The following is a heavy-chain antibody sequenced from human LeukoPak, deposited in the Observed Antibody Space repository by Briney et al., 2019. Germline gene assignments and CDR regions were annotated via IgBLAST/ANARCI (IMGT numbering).Heavy chain of an antibody. CDR1: GFTFSSYS. CDR3: ARDSRNYYDSSGYLDY. Sequence: GGSLRLSCAASGFTFSSYSMIWVRQAPGKGLEWVSYISSSSSTIYYADSVKGRFTISRVNAKNSLHLQMNSLRAEDTAVYYCARDSRNYYDSSGYLDYWGQGTLVTVSS. J-gene: IGHJ4*02. V-gene: IGHV3-48*04. D-gene: IGHD3-22*01. CDR2: ISSSSSTI.